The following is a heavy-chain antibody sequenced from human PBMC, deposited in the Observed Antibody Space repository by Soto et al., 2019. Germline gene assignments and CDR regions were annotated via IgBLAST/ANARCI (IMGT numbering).Heavy chain of an antibody. CDR1: GFTLSSYS. Sequence: QVQLVESGGGVVQPGRSLRLFCAASGFTLSSYSLHWVRQSPGKGLEWVAAISSDGTEKHYADSVKGRFTISRDNSKNTLSLHLNSLRTEDTAVYYCARMFGFSYGTANRGMDVWGQGTTVTVSS. CDR2: ISSDGTEK. V-gene: IGHV3-30*04. D-gene: IGHD5-18*01. CDR3: ARMFGFSYGTANRGMDV. J-gene: IGHJ6*02.